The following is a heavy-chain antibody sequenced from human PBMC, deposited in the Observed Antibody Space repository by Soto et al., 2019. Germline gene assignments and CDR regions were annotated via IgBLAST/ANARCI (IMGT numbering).Heavy chain of an antibody. CDR1: GGSISSSSYY. J-gene: IGHJ2*01. CDR3: ARPLVDYGDYTAWYFDL. V-gene: IGHV4-39*01. CDR2: IYYSGST. Sequence: QLQLQESGPGLVKPSETLSLTCTVSGGSISSSSYYWGWIRQPPGKGLEWIGSIYYSGSTYYNPSXKRRVTISVXTSXNXXPLKLSSVTAADTAVYYCARPLVDYGDYTAWYFDLWGRGTLVTVSS. D-gene: IGHD4-17*01.